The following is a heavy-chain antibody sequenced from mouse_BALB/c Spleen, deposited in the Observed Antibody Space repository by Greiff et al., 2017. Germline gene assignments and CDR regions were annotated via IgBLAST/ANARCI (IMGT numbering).Heavy chain of an antibody. V-gene: IGHV5-12-2*01. CDR1: GFTFSSYT. J-gene: IGHJ3*01. CDR2: ISNGGGST. Sequence: EVHLVESGGGLVQPGGSLKLSCAASGFTFSSYTMSWVRQTPEKRLEWVAYISNGGGSTYYPDTVKGRFTISRDNAKNTLYLQMSSLKSEDTAMYYCARQGVSSWFAYWGQGTLVTVSA. CDR3: ARQGVSSWFAY.